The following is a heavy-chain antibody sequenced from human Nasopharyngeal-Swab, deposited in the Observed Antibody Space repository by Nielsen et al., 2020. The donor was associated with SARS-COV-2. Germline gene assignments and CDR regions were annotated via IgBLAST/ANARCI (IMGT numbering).Heavy chain of an antibody. Sequence: WIRQRPGKGLEGIGYIYYSGSTYYNPSLKSRVTISVDTSKNQFSLKLSSVTAADTAVYYCARAYRGITMIVGVFEYFDYWGQGTLVTVSS. CDR2: IYYSGST. J-gene: IGHJ4*02. V-gene: IGHV4-30-4*01. D-gene: IGHD3-22*01. CDR3: ARAYRGITMIVGVFEYFDY.